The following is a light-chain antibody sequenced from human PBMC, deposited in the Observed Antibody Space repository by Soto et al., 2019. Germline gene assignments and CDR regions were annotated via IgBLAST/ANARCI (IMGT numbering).Light chain of an antibody. CDR3: QSYDSSLSGLYV. J-gene: IGLJ1*01. CDR1: SPNIGAGHD. CDR2: ADT. Sequence: QSVLTQPPSVSGAPGQRITISCTGSSPNIGAGHDVHWYRQLPGTAPKLLIFADTKRPSGVPDRFSGSKSGTSASLAITGLQAEDEADYYCQSYDSSLSGLYVFGTGTKVTVL. V-gene: IGLV1-40*01.